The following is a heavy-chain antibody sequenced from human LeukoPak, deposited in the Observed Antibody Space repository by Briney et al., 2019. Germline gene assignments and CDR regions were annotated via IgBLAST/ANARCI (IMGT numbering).Heavy chain of an antibody. CDR1: GFTFSSYA. V-gene: IGHV3-9*03. Sequence: GGSLRLSCAASGFTFSSYAMSWVRQAPGKGLEWVSGISWNSGSIGYADSVKGRFTISRDNAKNSLYLQMNSLRAEDMALYYCAKDISAAAAGTGNYYYYMDVWGKGTTVTVSS. D-gene: IGHD6-13*01. CDR2: ISWNSGSI. CDR3: AKDISAAAAGTGNYYYYMDV. J-gene: IGHJ6*03.